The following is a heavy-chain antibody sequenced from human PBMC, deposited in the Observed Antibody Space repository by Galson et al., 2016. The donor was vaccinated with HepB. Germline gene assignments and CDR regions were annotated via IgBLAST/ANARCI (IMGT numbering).Heavy chain of an antibody. CDR3: AKEETSDAWLVPRYFDY. Sequence: SLRLSCAASGFTFSSYAMSWVRQAPGKGLEWVSGISGSRAGTYYADSVKGRFTISRDNSKNTLYLQMNSLRAKDTAVYYCAKEETSDAWLVPRYFDYWGQGTLVTVSS. D-gene: IGHD6-19*01. V-gene: IGHV3-23*01. CDR1: GFTFSSYA. CDR2: ISGSRAGT. J-gene: IGHJ4*02.